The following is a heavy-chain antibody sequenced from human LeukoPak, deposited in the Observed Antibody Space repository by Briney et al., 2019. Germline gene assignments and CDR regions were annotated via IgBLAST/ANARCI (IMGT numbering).Heavy chain of an antibody. D-gene: IGHD6-13*01. CDR1: GDSISIYY. CDR3: ARGRVSSSSWQSVYYYYLYMDV. Sequence: SETLSLTCSVSGDSISIYYWNWIRQPPGKGLEWIGYIDHTGSTNYNPSLNSRVTISRDTSTNHFSLKLSSVTAADTAVYFCARGRVSSSSWQSVYYYYLYMDVWGKGSTVTVSS. V-gene: IGHV4-59*01. J-gene: IGHJ6*03. CDR2: IDHTGST.